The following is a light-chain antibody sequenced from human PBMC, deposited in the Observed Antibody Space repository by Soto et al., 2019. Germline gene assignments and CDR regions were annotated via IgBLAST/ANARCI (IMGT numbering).Light chain of an antibody. CDR2: AAS. J-gene: IGKJ1*01. Sequence: DIQMTQSPASLSASVVDRVNITCLASQKINKDLNWYQQEPGKAPQLLIYAASTLQGGVPSRFSGSVSGTHFTLTISSLQPDDFATYYCQHYNSYSEAFGQGTKVDIK. CDR1: QKINKD. V-gene: IGKV1-39*01. CDR3: QHYNSYSEA.